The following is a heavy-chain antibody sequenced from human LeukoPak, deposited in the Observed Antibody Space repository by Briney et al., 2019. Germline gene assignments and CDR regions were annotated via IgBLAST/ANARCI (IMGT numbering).Heavy chain of an antibody. D-gene: IGHD5-18*01. V-gene: IGHV4-39*01. CDR3: ARQETWIQPYFDY. Sequence: PSETLSLTCTVSGGSISSGGYYWSWIRQHPGKGLEWIGYIYYSGSTYYNPSLKSRVTISVDTSKNQFSLKLSSVTAADTAVYYCARQETWIQPYFDYWGQGTLVTVSS. J-gene: IGHJ4*02. CDR2: IYYSGST. CDR1: GGSISSGGYY.